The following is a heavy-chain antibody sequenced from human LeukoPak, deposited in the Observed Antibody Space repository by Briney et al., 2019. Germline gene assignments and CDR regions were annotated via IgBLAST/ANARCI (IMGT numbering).Heavy chain of an antibody. D-gene: IGHD3-3*01. Sequence: HPGGSLRLSCAASGFTFTTYNMNWVRQAPGKGLEWVSYISTTSSNIYYADSVEGRFTISRDNAKNLLYPQMDSLRDEDTAVYYCSRDGGFWSAYPLDYWGQGTLVTVSA. CDR3: SRDGGFWSAYPLDY. CDR1: GFTFTTYN. J-gene: IGHJ4*02. V-gene: IGHV3-48*02. CDR2: ISTTSSNI.